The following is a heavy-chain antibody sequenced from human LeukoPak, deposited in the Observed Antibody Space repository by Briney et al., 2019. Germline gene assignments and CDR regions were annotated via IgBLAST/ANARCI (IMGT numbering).Heavy chain of an antibody. Sequence: SETLSLTCTVSGGSLSSYYWNWIRQPAGKGLEWIGYIYYSGSTNYNPSLKSRVTISVDTSKNQFSLRLSSVTAADTAVYYCARSGSLLLGFGESWGQGTLVTVSS. CDR3: ARSGSLLLGFGES. CDR2: IYYSGST. J-gene: IGHJ4*02. V-gene: IGHV4-59*01. D-gene: IGHD3-10*01. CDR1: GGSLSSYY.